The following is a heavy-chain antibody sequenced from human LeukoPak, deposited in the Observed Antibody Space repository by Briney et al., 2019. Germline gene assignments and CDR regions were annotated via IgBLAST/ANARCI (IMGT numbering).Heavy chain of an antibody. Sequence: GGSLRLSCAASRFTFRSYEMNWVRQAPGKGLEWVSYISTSGSSIYYADSVKGRFTISRDNAKNSVYLQMHSLRAEDTAVYYCAREAIACGGDCYDYWGQGTLVTVSS. CDR2: ISTSGSSI. V-gene: IGHV3-48*03. J-gene: IGHJ4*02. CDR3: AREAIACGGDCYDY. CDR1: RFTFRSYE. D-gene: IGHD2-21*02.